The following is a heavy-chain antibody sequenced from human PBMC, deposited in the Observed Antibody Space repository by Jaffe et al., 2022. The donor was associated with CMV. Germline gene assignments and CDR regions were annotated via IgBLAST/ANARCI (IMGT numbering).Heavy chain of an antibody. J-gene: IGHJ4*02. V-gene: IGHV1-2*04. CDR3: ARDSSRTYYYGSGSYFFDY. CDR1: GYTFTGYY. CDR2: INPNSGGT. D-gene: IGHD3-10*01. Sequence: QVQLVQSGAEVKKPGASVKVSCKASGYTFTGYYMHWVRQAPGQGLEWMGWINPNSGGTNYAQKFQGWVTMTRDTSISTAYMELSRLRSDDTAVYYCARDSSRTYYYGSGSYFFDYWGQGTLVTVSS.